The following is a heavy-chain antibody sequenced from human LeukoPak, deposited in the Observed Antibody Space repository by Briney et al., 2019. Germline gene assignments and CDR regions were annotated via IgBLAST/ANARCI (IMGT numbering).Heavy chain of an antibody. Sequence: GASVKVSCKASGGTFSSYAIRWVRQAPGQGLEWMGRIIPILGIANYAQKFQGRVTITADKSTSTAYMELSSLRSEDTAVYYCASDPTVYCSSTSCYSNYWGQGTLVTVSS. J-gene: IGHJ4*02. CDR3: ASDPTVYCSSTSCYSNY. V-gene: IGHV1-69*04. CDR2: IIPILGIA. CDR1: GGTFSSYA. D-gene: IGHD2-2*02.